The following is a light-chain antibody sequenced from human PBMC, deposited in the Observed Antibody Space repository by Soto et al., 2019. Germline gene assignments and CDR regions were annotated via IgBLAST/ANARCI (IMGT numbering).Light chain of an antibody. V-gene: IGKV3-11*01. CDR1: QSLSSSY. Sequence: EIVLTQSPVTLSLSPGERATLSCRASQSLSSSYLAWYQQKPGQAPRLLIYDASNRATGIPARFSGSGSGTDFTLTISSLEPEDFALYYCQQRSTWLTFGGGTKVDIK. CDR2: DAS. CDR3: QQRSTWLT. J-gene: IGKJ4*01.